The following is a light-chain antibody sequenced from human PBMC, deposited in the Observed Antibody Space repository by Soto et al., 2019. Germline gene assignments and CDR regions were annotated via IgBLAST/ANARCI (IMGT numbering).Light chain of an antibody. Sequence: DIQMTQSPSSLPASAGDTVTITCRASQNIADYLRWYQQKPCKAPKLLMYSSSILHDGVSSRFSGDGSGTAFTLTITGLQPEDFATYYCLQAFNTHITFGGGTTVEVK. CDR3: LQAFNTHIT. V-gene: IGKV1-39*01. CDR2: SSS. J-gene: IGKJ4*01. CDR1: QNIADY.